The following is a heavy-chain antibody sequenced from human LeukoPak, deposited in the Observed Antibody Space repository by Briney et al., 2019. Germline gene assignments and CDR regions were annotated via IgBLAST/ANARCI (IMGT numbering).Heavy chain of an antibody. CDR2: IGTSSTTI. D-gene: IGHD6-25*01. V-gene: IGHV3-48*01. CDR1: GFTFSSYT. CDR3: ARFAAGGSYYYYMDV. J-gene: IGHJ6*03. Sequence: GGSLRLSCAASGFTFSSYTMNWVRQPPGKGLEWVSNIGTSSTTIYYADSVKGRFTISRDNAKNSLYLQMNSLRADDTAVYYCARFAAGGSYYYYMDVWGKGTTVAVSS.